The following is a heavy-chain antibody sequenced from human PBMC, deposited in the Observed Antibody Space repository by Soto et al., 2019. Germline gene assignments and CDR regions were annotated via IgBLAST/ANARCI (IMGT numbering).Heavy chain of an antibody. CDR1: GYTFTNYD. J-gene: IGHJ4*01. CDR2: MNPSSGNA. V-gene: IGHV1-8*01. Sequence: GASVKVSCKASGYTFTNYDINWVRQATGQGLEWMGWMNPSSGNAGYIQKFEGRVTMTRDTSTSTAYMELTSLTSDDTAMYYCARTRLCGGDCYSAYYFDFWG. CDR3: ARTRLCGGDCYSAYYFDF. D-gene: IGHD2-21*02.